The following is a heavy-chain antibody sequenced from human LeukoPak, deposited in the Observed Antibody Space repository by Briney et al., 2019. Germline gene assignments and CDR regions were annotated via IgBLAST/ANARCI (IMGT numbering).Heavy chain of an antibody. CDR2: IIPIFGTT. V-gene: IGHV1-69*05. Sequence: SVKVSCKASGGTFSSHAISWVRQAPGQGLEWVGGIIPIFGTTNYAQKFQGRVTVTTDESTSTGYMELRSLRSDDTAVYYCARGDSGYDYGFDNWGQGTLVTVSS. CDR1: GGTFSSHA. D-gene: IGHD5-12*01. J-gene: IGHJ4*02. CDR3: ARGDSGYDYGFDN.